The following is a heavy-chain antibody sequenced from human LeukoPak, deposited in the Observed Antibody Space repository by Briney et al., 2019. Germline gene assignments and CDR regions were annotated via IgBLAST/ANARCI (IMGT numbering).Heavy chain of an antibody. CDR2: IYMSGRT. J-gene: IGHJ6*03. D-gene: IGHD7-27*01. Sequence: SQTLSLTCTVSGGSIRSGTDYWSWIRQPAGKGLEWIGRIYMSGRTDYNPSFKSRVTMSVDTSKNQVSLKLRSVTAADTAVYYCARVVWGGDFHYSLDVWGKGTTVIVSS. CDR1: GGSIRSGTDY. CDR3: ARVVWGGDFHYSLDV. V-gene: IGHV4-61*02.